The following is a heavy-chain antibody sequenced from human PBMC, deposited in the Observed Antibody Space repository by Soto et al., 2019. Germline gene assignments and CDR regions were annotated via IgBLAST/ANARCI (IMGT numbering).Heavy chain of an antibody. CDR3: SGGVGDAF. Sequence: EVPLVESGGGLVQTGGSLRLSCAIFESTVSRDWMNWVRQAPGKGLEWVAHINQDGSEKYYVDSVKGRFTISRDNAKKSLYLQMNSLSPADTAMYYCSGGVGDAFWGQGTLVTVSS. CDR2: INQDGSEK. D-gene: IGHD1-26*01. CDR1: ESTVSRDW. J-gene: IGHJ4*02. V-gene: IGHV3-7*04.